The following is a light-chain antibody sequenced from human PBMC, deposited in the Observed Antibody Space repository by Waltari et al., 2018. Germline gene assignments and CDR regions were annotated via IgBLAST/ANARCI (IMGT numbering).Light chain of an antibody. CDR1: QSISSW. Sequence: MTQSPSTLSASVGDRVTIHCRASQSISSWLAWYQQKPGQAPRLRIYGASTRVTGIPARFSGSGSGTEFTLTISSLQSEDFAVYYCQQYNNWPPWTFGQGTKVEIK. CDR3: QQYNNWPPWT. J-gene: IGKJ1*01. V-gene: IGKV3-15*01. CDR2: GAS.